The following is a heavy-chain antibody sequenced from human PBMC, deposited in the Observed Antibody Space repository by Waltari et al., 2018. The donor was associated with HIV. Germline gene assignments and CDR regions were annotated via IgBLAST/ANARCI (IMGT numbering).Heavy chain of an antibody. Sequence: EVQLVESGGGLVQPGESLRLSCAASGFTFSSTWMSWVRQAPGKGLGWVAKIKPEGSATYYVDSVKGRFTISRDNAKTSLYLQMNSLRAEDTAVYFCAREYFYESSGYYYRSTFDYWGQGTLVTVSS. V-gene: IGHV3-7*01. D-gene: IGHD3-22*01. CDR1: GFTFSSTW. CDR3: AREYFYESSGYYYRSTFDY. J-gene: IGHJ4*02. CDR2: IKPEGSAT.